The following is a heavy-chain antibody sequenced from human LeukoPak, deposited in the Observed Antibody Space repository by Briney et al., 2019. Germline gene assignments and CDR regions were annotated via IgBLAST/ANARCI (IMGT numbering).Heavy chain of an antibody. V-gene: IGHV1-2*02. CDR3: ARGGRAARAFKFLITPD. Sequence: GASVKVSCKASGYTFTGYYMHWVRQAPGQGLEWMGWINPNSGGTNYAQKFQGRVTMTRDTSISTAYMELSRLRSDDTAVYYCARGGRAARAFKFLITPDWGQGTLVTVSS. CDR1: GYTFTGYY. CDR2: INPNSGGT. J-gene: IGHJ4*02. D-gene: IGHD3-16*01.